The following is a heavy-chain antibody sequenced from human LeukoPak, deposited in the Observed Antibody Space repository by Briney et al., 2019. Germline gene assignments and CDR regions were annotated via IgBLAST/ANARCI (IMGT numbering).Heavy chain of an antibody. D-gene: IGHD6-13*01. Sequence: SVKVSCKASGGTFSSYAISWVRQAPGQGLEWMGGIIPIFGTANYAQKFQGRVTITADESTSTAYMELSSLRSEDTAVYYCATVSSSSSHIPLYYFENWGQGTLVTVSS. V-gene: IGHV1-69*01. J-gene: IGHJ4*02. CDR3: ATVSSSSSHIPLYYFEN. CDR2: IIPIFGTA. CDR1: GGTFSSYA.